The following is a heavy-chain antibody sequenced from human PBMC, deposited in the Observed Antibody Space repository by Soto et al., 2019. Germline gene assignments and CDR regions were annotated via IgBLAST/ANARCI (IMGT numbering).Heavy chain of an antibody. V-gene: IGHV3-9*01. J-gene: IGHJ1*01. CDR1: GFTFDDYA. Sequence: GGSLRLSCAASGFTFDDYAMHWVRQVPGKGLERVSGINWNSGSIGYGDSVKGRFAISRDNAKNSLHLQMNSLSAEDTAFYYCVKDESINWYSGHFRHWGQGTLVTVSS. CDR2: INWNSGSI. CDR3: VKDESINWYSGHFRH. D-gene: IGHD6-13*01.